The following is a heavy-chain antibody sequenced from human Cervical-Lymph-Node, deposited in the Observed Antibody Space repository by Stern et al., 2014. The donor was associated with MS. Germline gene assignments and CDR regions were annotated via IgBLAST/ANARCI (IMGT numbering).Heavy chain of an antibody. Sequence: QVQLVQSGAEVKKPGASVKVSCKASGYIFTAYYIHWVRQAPGKGLAWMGRLNPSSGGTDLAQTFQGRVTMTRDTSISTAYMELTRLTSGDTDVYYCARSITVTPLEFWGQGTLVAVSS. CDR3: ARSITVTPLEF. J-gene: IGHJ4*02. D-gene: IGHD4-17*01. CDR2: LNPSSGGT. CDR1: GYIFTAYY. V-gene: IGHV1-2*05.